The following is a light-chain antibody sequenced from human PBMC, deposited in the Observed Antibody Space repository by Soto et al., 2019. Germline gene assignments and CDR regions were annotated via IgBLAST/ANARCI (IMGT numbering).Light chain of an antibody. CDR3: QQYGSSPPLS. V-gene: IGKV3-20*01. CDR1: QSVTSSY. CDR2: VAS. J-gene: IGKJ4*01. Sequence: EIVLTQSPGTLSLSPGERATLSFMASQSVTSSYLAWYQQKPGQAPRLLIYVASSRATGIPDRFSGSGSGTDFTLTISRLEPEDFAVYYWQQYGSSPPLSFGGGTKVEIK.